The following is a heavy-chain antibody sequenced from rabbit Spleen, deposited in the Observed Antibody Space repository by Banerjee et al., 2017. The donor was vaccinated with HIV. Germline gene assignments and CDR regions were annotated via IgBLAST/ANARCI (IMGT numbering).Heavy chain of an antibody. CDR3: ARDAGTSFSTYGMDL. D-gene: IGHD8-1*01. CDR2: IYAGSSDST. CDR1: VFSFNSGYD. Sequence: QSLEESGGGLVKPGASLTLTCKASVFSFNSGYDMCWVRQAPGKGLEWIACIYAGSSDSTYSATWAKGRFTLSKTSSTTVTLQMTSLTAADTATYFCARDAGTSFSTYGMDLWGPGTLVTVS. V-gene: IGHV1S40*01. J-gene: IGHJ6*01.